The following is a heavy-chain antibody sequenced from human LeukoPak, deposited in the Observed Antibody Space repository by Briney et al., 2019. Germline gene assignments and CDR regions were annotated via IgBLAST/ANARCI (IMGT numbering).Heavy chain of an antibody. CDR1: GYSFTSYW. D-gene: IGHD2-2*01. CDR2: IYPGDSDT. V-gene: IGHV5-51*01. J-gene: IGHJ3*02. CDR3: ARYQGVSSPRRAFAI. Sequence: GESLKISCKGSGYSFTSYWIGWVRQMPGKGLEWMGIIYPGDSDTRYSPSFQGQVTISADKSISTAYLQWSSLKASDTAMYYCARYQGVSSPRRAFAIWGQGTMVTVSS.